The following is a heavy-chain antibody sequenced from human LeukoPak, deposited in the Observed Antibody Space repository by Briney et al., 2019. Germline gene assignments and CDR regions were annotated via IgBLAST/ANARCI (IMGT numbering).Heavy chain of an antibody. CDR3: ARDKWSASMSSLFDP. CDR1: GFTVCSNY. CDR2: VNPDGSDK. Sequence: GGSLRLSCAASGFTVCSNYMSWVRQAPGKGLEWVAIVNPDGSDKYYVDSVKGRFTISRDNAKNSLYLQMNTLRGEDTAVYYCARDKWSASMSSLFDPWGQGTLVTVSS. V-gene: IGHV3-7*03. J-gene: IGHJ5*02. D-gene: IGHD2-15*01.